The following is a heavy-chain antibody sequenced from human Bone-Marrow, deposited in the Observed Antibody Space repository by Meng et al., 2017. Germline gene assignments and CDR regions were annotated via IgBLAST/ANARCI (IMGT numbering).Heavy chain of an antibody. V-gene: IGHV3-15*01. D-gene: IGHD3-16*01. CDR3: TTKQGGDYYYYGMDV. J-gene: IGHJ6*02. CDR2: IKSKTDGGTT. CDR1: GFTFSNAW. Sequence: SCAAPGFTFSNAWMSWVRQAPGKGLEWVGRIKSKTDGGTTDYAAPVKGRFTISRDDSKNTLYLQMNSLKTEDTAVYYCTTKQGGDYYYYGMDVWGQGTTVTVSS.